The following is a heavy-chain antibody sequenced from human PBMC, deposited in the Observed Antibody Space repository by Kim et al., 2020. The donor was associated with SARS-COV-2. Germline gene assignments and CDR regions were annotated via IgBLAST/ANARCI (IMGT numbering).Heavy chain of an antibody. Sequence: GGSLRLSCAASGFMFSDYWMNWVRQAPGKGLEWVASINQDGSDKYYVASVKGRFTISRDDAKNSLYLQMNSLRAEDTAVYYCTREAVVAFNFGWGQGTL. V-gene: IGHV3-7*01. J-gene: IGHJ4*02. D-gene: IGHD2-15*01. CDR1: GFMFSDYW. CDR2: INQDGSDK. CDR3: TREAVVAFNFG.